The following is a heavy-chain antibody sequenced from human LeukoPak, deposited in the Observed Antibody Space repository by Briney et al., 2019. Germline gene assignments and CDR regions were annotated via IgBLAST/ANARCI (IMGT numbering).Heavy chain of an antibody. V-gene: IGHV3-33*01. CDR1: GFTLSSYG. D-gene: IGHD2-2*01. CDR2: IWYDGSNK. J-gene: IGHJ6*02. CDR3: AREGHQGRDYYYYGMDV. Sequence: GRSLRLSCAASGFTLSSYGMHWVRQAPGKGLEWVAVIWYDGSNKYYADSVKGRFTISRDNSKNTLYLQMNSLRAEDTAVYYCAREGHQGRDYYYYGMDVWGQGTTVTVSS.